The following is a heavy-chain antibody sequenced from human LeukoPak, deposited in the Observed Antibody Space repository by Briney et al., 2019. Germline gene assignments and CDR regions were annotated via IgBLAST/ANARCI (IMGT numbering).Heavy chain of an antibody. D-gene: IGHD3-22*01. CDR3: ARSFYYDSSVPPGY. V-gene: IGHV4-59*08. CDR2: IYYSGST. Sequence: SETLSPTCTVSGGSISSYYWSWIRQPPGKELEWIGYIYYSGSTNYNPSLKSRVTISVDTSKNQFSLKLSSVNAADTAVYYCARSFYYDSSVPPGYWGQGTLVTVSS. J-gene: IGHJ4*02. CDR1: GGSISSYY.